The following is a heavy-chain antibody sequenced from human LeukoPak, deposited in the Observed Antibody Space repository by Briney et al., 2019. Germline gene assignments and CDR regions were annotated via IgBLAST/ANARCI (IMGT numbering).Heavy chain of an antibody. J-gene: IGHJ4*02. CDR1: GFSLNTMGVR. CDR2: IDWDDDK. V-gene: IGHV2-70*04. CDR3: ARTLAYCGIDCYYFDS. D-gene: IGHD2-21*02. Sequence: SGPALVKPTQTLTLTCTFSGFSLNTMGVRVSWIRQSPGKALEWLARIDWDDDKFYTTSPKTRLTISKDASKNQVVLTMTNVDPMDTATYYCARTLAYCGIDCYYFDSWGQGTLVVVSS.